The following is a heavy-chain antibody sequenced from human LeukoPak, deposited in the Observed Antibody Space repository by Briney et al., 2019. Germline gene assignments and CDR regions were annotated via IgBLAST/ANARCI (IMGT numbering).Heavy chain of an antibody. V-gene: IGHV3-7*03. CDR1: GFTFSSYW. CDR3: AREIWTEAAAGF. Sequence: GRSLRLSCAASGFTFSSYWMSWVRQAPGKGLEWVANIKQDGSEKYYVDSVKGRFTISGDNAKNSLYMQMNSLRAEDTAVYYCAREIWTEAAAGFWGQGTLVTVSS. J-gene: IGHJ4*02. CDR2: IKQDGSEK. D-gene: IGHD6-13*01.